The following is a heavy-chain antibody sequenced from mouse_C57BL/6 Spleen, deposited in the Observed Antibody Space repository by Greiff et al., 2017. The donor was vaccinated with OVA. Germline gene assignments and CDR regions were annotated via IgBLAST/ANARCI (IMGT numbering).Heavy chain of an antibody. Sequence: QVQLQQPGAELVKPGASVKLSCKASGYTFTSYWMHWVKQRPGQGLEWIGMIHPNSGSTNYNEKFKSKDTLTVDKSSSTAYMQLSSLTSEDSAVYYCARDGKDYDGFAYWGQGTLVTVSA. J-gene: IGHJ3*01. V-gene: IGHV1-64*01. CDR1: GYTFTSYW. CDR2: IHPNSGST. D-gene: IGHD2-4*01. CDR3: ARDGKDYDGFAY.